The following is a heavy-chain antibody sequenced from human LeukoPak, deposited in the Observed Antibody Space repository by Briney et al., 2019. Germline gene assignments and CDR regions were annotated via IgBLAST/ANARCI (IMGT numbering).Heavy chain of an antibody. J-gene: IGHJ4*02. CDR2: IRYDGSNK. Sequence: GGSLRLSCAASGFTFSSYGMHWVRQAPGKGLEWVAFIRYDGSNKYYADSVKGRFTISRDNSKNMLYLQMNSLRAEDTAVYYCAKDLYTSRYACCFDYWGQGTLVTVSS. V-gene: IGHV3-30*02. CDR3: AKDLYTSRYACCFDY. CDR1: GFTFSSYG. D-gene: IGHD6-13*01.